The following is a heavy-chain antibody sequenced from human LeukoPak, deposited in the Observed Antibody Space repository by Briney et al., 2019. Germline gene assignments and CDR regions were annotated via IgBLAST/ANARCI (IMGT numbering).Heavy chain of an antibody. V-gene: IGHV1-2*02. D-gene: IGHD3-10*01. J-gene: IGHJ4*02. CDR1: GYTFTGYY. Sequence: PAASVKVSCKASGYTFTGYYMHWVRQAPGQGLEWMGWINPNSGGTNYAQKFQGRVTMTRDTSISTAYMELSRLRSDDTAVYYCARTRAGFGELRYYFDYWGQGTLVTVSS. CDR3: ARTRAGFGELRYYFDY. CDR2: INPNSGGT.